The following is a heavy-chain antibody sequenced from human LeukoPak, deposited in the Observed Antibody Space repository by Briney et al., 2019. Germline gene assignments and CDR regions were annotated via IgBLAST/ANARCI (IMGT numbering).Heavy chain of an antibody. D-gene: IGHD4-17*01. CDR1: GFIFRNHW. CDR2: IKQDGNEK. Sequence: GGSLRLFCAASGFIFRNHWMSWVRQVPGRALEWVAHIKQDGNEKHYVDSVEGRFTLSRADSKNSLYLQMNSLRVDDSAVYYCARGPNYGARVNYFDYWAQETLVTVSS. J-gene: IGHJ4*02. V-gene: IGHV3-7*01. CDR3: ARGPNYGARVNYFDY.